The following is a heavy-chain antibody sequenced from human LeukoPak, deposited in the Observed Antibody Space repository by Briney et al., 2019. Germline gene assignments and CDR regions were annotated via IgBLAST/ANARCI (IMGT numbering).Heavy chain of an antibody. V-gene: IGHV4-39*07. CDR1: GGSISSSSYY. J-gene: IGHJ6*03. CDR2: IYYSGST. Sequence: SETLSLTCTVYGGSISSSSYYWGWIRQPPGKGLEWIGSIYYSGSTYYNPSLKRRVTISVDTSKNQFSLKLSSVTAADTAVYYCARVVTDYYYYMDVWGKGTTVTVSS. D-gene: IGHD3-16*02. CDR3: ARVVTDYYYYMDV.